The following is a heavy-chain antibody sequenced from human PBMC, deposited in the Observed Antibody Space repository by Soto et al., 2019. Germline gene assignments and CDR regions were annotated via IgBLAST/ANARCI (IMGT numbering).Heavy chain of an antibody. CDR1: GDSVSSNRAG. J-gene: IGHJ6*02. V-gene: IGHV6-1*01. Sequence: PSQTLSLTCAISGDSVSSNRAGWNWIRQSPSRRLEWLGRTYYKSQWNNDYAPSVKSRITINPDTSKNQFSLHMYSVTPAATAVYDWTGNSWFRGMDVWGQGTPITVSS. CDR2: TYYKSQWNN. D-gene: IGHD3-10*01. CDR3: TGNSWFRGMDV.